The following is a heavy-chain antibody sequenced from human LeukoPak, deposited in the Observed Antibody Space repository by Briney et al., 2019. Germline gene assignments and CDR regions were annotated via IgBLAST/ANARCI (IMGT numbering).Heavy chain of an antibody. Sequence: GGSLRLSCAASGFTFSRYTMNWVRQAPGKGLEWVSSISSSGSYIYYADSVKGRFTISRDNSKNTLSLEMNSLRVEDTAVYYCAKDDYGNPGSWGQGTLVTVSS. V-gene: IGHV3-21*04. CDR1: GFTFSRYT. CDR3: AKDDYGNPGS. J-gene: IGHJ4*02. CDR2: ISSSGSYI. D-gene: IGHD4-11*01.